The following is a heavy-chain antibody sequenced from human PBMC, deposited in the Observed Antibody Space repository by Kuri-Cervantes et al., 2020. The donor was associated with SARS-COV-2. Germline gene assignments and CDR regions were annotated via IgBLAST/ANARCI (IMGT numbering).Heavy chain of an antibody. V-gene: IGHV1-45*01. CDR3: ARGVGSGIVVVPAAMRSSFDI. Sequence: SVKVSCKASGDTFTYRFVHWVRQAPGQAPEWMGWITPFNGNTKYAQRFQDRVTITRDRSKSTAYMELNSLRSDDTAVYYCARGVGSGIVVVPAAMRSSFDIWGQGTMVTVSS. D-gene: IGHD2-2*01. J-gene: IGHJ3*02. CDR1: GDTFTYRF. CDR2: ITPFNGNT.